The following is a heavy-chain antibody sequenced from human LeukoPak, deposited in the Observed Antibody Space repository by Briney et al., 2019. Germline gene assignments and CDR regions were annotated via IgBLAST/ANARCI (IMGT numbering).Heavy chain of an antibody. Sequence: GGSLRLSCAASGFTFSSYEMNWVRQAPGKGLEWVPYISSSGSTIYYADSVKGRFTISRDNAKNSLYLQMNSLRAEDTAVYYCARDRKRGRFDYWGQGTLVTVSS. CDR1: GFTFSSYE. D-gene: IGHD3-16*01. V-gene: IGHV3-48*03. J-gene: IGHJ4*02. CDR3: ARDRKRGRFDY. CDR2: ISSSGSTI.